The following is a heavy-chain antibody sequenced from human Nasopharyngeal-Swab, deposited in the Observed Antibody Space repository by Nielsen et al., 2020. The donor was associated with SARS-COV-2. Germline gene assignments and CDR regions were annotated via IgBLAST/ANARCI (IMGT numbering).Heavy chain of an antibody. Sequence: SETLSLTCTVSGDSISSSSYYWGWIRQPPGKGLEWIGSIYYSGSTYYNPSLKSRVTISVDTSKNQFSLKLSSVTAADTAVYYCARRLVVTPGPFDYWGQGTLVTVSS. CDR2: IYYSGST. V-gene: IGHV4-39*01. D-gene: IGHD4-23*01. CDR1: GDSISSSSYY. J-gene: IGHJ4*02. CDR3: ARRLVVTPGPFDY.